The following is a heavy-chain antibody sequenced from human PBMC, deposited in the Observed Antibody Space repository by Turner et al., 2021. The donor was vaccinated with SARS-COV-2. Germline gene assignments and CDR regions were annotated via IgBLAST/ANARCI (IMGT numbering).Heavy chain of an antibody. CDR2: IIPIFGTA. J-gene: IGHJ4*02. D-gene: IGHD3-22*01. CDR1: GGTFNSYA. CDR3: ARDRDYDSSGYWEQS. Sequence: QVQLVQSGAAVKKPGSSVKVSCKASGGTFNSYAITWVRQAPGQGLEWMGGIIPIFGTANYAQKFQGRVTITADKSTSTAYMELSSLTSEDTAVYYCARDRDYDSSGYWEQSWGQGTLVTVSS. V-gene: IGHV1-69*06.